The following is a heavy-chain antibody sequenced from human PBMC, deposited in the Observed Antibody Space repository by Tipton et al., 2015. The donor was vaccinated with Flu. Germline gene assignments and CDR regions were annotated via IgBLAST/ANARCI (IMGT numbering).Heavy chain of an antibody. CDR1: GYSFTSYA. Sequence: QLVQSGAEVKKPGASVKVSCKASGYSFTSYAISWMRQAPGQGLEWMGWISTSRGNTNYAQKFRGRVTVTADTSANTANLELRSLGSDDAAIYYCVRRGGSYDYDSSGYYADYWGQGTLVTVSS. J-gene: IGHJ4*02. CDR2: ISTSRGNT. D-gene: IGHD3-22*01. V-gene: IGHV1-18*04. CDR3: VRRGGSYDYDSSGYYADY.